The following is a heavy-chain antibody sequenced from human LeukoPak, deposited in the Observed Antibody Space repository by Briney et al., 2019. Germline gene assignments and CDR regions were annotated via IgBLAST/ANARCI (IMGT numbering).Heavy chain of an antibody. CDR3: ARDGYSSGWYFDH. V-gene: IGHV1-46*01. Sequence: GASVKVSCKASGYTFTSYAMNWVRQAPGQGLEWMGIINTSGGSTSYAQKFQGRLTLTRDMSTSTVYMEVSSLRSDDTAVYYCARDGYSSGWYFDHWGQGTLVTVSS. D-gene: IGHD6-19*01. CDR1: GYTFTSYA. CDR2: INTSGGST. J-gene: IGHJ4*02.